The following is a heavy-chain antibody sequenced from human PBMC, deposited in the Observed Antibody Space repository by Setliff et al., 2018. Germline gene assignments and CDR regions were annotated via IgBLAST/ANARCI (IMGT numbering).Heavy chain of an antibody. CDR2: IYYSGGT. D-gene: IGHD6-6*01. Sequence: SETLSLTCTVSGGSISSHYWSWIRQPPGKGLEWIGYIYYSGGTNYNPSLKSRVTISVDTSKNQFSLKLSSVTAADTAVYYCARGGPPNHSSSSGGLIYYFDYWGQGTLVTVSS. CDR1: GGSISSHY. CDR3: ARGGPPNHSSSSGGLIYYFDY. V-gene: IGHV4-59*11. J-gene: IGHJ4*02.